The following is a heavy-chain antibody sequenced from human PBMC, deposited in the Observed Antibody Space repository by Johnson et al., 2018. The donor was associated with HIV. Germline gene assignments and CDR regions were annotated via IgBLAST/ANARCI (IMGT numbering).Heavy chain of an antibody. V-gene: IGHV3-9*01. Sequence: VQLVESGGGVVRPGESLRLSCAASGFTFDDYAMHWVRQAPGKGLEWVSGISWNSGSIGYADSVKGRFTISRDNAKNSLYLQMNSLRAEDTALYYCAKAQTGTTGAFDIWGQGTMVTVSS. CDR1: GFTFDDYA. CDR3: AKAQTGTTGAFDI. CDR2: ISWNSGSI. J-gene: IGHJ3*02. D-gene: IGHD1-7*01.